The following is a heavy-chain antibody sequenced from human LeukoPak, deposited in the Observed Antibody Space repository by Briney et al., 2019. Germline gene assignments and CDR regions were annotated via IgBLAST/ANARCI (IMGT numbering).Heavy chain of an antibody. D-gene: IGHD3-22*01. Sequence: PSETLSLTCTVSGGSISSSSYYWGWIRQPPGKGLEWIGNIYYSGGTYSNPSLKSRVTISVDTSKNQFSLNLSSVTAADTAVYYCARALLSSGYQTRGFDYWGQGTLVTVSS. CDR3: ARALLSSGYQTRGFDY. CDR2: IYYSGGT. CDR1: GGSISSSSYY. J-gene: IGHJ4*02. V-gene: IGHV4-39*01.